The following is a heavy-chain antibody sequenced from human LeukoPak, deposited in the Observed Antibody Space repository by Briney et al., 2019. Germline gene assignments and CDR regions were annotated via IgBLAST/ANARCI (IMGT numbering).Heavy chain of an antibody. D-gene: IGHD5-18*01. Sequence: GQSLKTSCKGSGYSFTNYWIGWVRQMSGKGLEWMGIIYPGDSDTTYSPSFQGLVTISADKSINTAYLQWSSLKASDTAMYYCARHSDAAMVVDYWGQGTLVADSS. CDR2: IYPGDSDT. V-gene: IGHV5-51*01. CDR3: ARHSDAAMVVDY. J-gene: IGHJ4*02. CDR1: GYSFTNYW.